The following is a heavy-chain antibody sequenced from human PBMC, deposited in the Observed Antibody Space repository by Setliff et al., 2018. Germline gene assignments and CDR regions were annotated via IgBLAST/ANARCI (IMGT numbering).Heavy chain of an antibody. D-gene: IGHD6-19*01. CDR2: IYIGGTT. Sequence: SETLSLTCTVSGGSISSYYWSWIRQPAGKGLEWIGHIYIGGTTYYNPSLRSRVTMLVDASKNQFSLRLSSVTAADTAVYFCTNWYRGGWHSNYWGQGTLVTVSS. J-gene: IGHJ4*02. CDR3: TNWYRGGWHSNY. CDR1: GGSISSYY. V-gene: IGHV4-4*07.